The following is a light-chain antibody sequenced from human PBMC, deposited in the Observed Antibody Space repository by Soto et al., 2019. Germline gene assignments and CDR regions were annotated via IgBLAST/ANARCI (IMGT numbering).Light chain of an antibody. J-gene: IGKJ4*01. CDR1: QSVSSSY. Sequence: EIVLTQSPGTLSLSPGERATLSCRASQSVSSSYLAWYQQKPGQAPRLLIYGASSRATGIPDRFSGSGSGTDFTLTISRLEPEDFAVYYCQQDGNSPPRRTFGGGTKVQIK. V-gene: IGKV3-20*01. CDR2: GAS. CDR3: QQDGNSPPRRT.